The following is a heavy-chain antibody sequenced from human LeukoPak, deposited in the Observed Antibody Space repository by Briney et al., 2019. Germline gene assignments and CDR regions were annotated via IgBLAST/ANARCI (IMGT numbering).Heavy chain of an antibody. CDR2: IYHSGST. J-gene: IGHJ4*02. CDR1: GGSISTYY. D-gene: IGHD5-12*01. CDR3: ARDGGYASPIGY. V-gene: IGHV4-59*01. Sequence: SETLSLTCTLSGGSISTYYWSWIRQPPGKGLEWIGYIYHSGSTNYNPSLKSRVTISVDTSKNQSSLKLSSVTAADTAVYYCARDGGYASPIGYWGQGALVTVSS.